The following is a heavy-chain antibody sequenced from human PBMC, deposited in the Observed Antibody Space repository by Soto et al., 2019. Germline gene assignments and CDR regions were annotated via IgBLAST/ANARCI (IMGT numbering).Heavy chain of an antibody. V-gene: IGHV1-69*13. Sequence: GASVKVSCKASGGTFTNYAFSWVRQAPGQGLEWMGGIIPIFGTANYAQKFQGRVTITADESTSTAYMELSSLRSEDTAVYYCARRYITIFGVVTQPDYYYYGMDVWGQGTTVTVSS. CDR2: IIPIFGTA. CDR1: GGTFTNYA. CDR3: ARRYITIFGVVTQPDYYYYGMDV. D-gene: IGHD3-3*01. J-gene: IGHJ6*02.